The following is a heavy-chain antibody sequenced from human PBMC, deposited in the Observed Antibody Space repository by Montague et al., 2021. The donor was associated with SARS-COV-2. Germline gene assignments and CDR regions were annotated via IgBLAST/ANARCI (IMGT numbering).Heavy chain of an antibody. CDR3: ARHRNYGDHSLDNWFHP. CDR1: GGSISSSNW. CDR2: IYHSGST. D-gene: IGHD4-17*01. J-gene: IGHJ5*02. V-gene: IGHV4-4*02. Sequence: SETRSLTCAVSGGSISSSNWWSWVRQPPGKGLEWIGEIYHSGSTNYNPSLKSRVTISIDTSKNQFSLKLTSVTAADTAVYYCARHRNYGDHSLDNWFHPWGQGTLVTVSS.